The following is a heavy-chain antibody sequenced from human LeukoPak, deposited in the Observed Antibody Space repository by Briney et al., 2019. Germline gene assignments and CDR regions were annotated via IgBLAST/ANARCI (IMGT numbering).Heavy chain of an antibody. D-gene: IGHD3-10*01. CDR1: GYTFTSYD. CDR3: ATALAYGSGSYSDYYYYGTVV. V-gene: IGHV1-8*01. J-gene: IGHJ6*02. Sequence: ASVKVSCKASGYTFTSYDINWVRQATGQGLEWMGWINPNSGNTGYAQKFQGRVTMTRNTSISTAYMELSNLRSEETGVYYSATALAYGSGSYSDYYYYGTVVWGQGTTVTVSS. CDR2: INPNSGNT.